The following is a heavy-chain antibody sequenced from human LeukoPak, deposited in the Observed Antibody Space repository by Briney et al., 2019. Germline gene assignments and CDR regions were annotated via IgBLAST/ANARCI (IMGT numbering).Heavy chain of an antibody. V-gene: IGHV3-9*01. Sequence: PGGSLRLSCAASGFTFDDYAMHWVRQAPGKGLEWVSGISWNSGSIGYADSVKGRFTISRDNAKNSLYLQMNSLRAEDTALYYCAKESYDILTGYSGSDYWGQGTLVTVSS. D-gene: IGHD3-9*01. J-gene: IGHJ4*02. CDR2: ISWNSGSI. CDR3: AKESYDILTGYSGSDY. CDR1: GFTFDDYA.